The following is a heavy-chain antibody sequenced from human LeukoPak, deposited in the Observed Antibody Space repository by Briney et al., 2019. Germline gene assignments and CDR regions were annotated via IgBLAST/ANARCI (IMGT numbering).Heavy chain of an antibody. J-gene: IGHJ4*02. Sequence: GGSLRLSCAASGFTFSSYAMSWVRQAPGKGLEWVSAISGSGGSTYYADSVKGRFTISRDNSKNTLYLQMNSLRPEDTAVYYCANHIMITFGGVLYFDYWGQGTLVTVSS. CDR3: ANHIMITFGGVLYFDY. V-gene: IGHV3-23*01. CDR2: ISGSGGST. CDR1: GFTFSSYA. D-gene: IGHD3-16*01.